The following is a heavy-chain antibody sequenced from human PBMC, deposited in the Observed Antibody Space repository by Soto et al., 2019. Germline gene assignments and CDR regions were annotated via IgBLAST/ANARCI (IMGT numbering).Heavy chain of an antibody. CDR1: GFTFSSYA. D-gene: IGHD6-25*01. V-gene: IGHV3-23*01. J-gene: IGHJ4*02. Sequence: EVQLLESGGGLEQPGGSLRLSCAASGFTFSSYAMSWVRQAPGKGLEWVSAISGTGGTTYYADSVKGRFTISRDNSRNTLHLQMNSLRAEDTAIYYCAKFFVETGGSSGWPWSFHFWGQGTLVTVSS. CDR2: ISGTGGTT. CDR3: AKFFVETGGSSGWPWSFHF.